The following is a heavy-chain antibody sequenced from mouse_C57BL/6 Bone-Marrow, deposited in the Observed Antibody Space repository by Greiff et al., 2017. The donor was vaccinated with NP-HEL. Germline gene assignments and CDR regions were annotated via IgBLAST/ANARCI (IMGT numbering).Heavy chain of an antibody. Sequence: EVKLVESGGGLVKPGGSLKLSCAASGFTFSSYAMSWVRQTPEKRLEWVATISDGGSYTYYPDNVKGRFTISRDNAKNNLYLQMSHLKSEDTAMYYCANCAPAYWGQGTLVTVSA. CDR1: GFTFSSYA. CDR3: ANCAPAY. V-gene: IGHV5-4*03. J-gene: IGHJ3*01. CDR2: ISDGGSYT. D-gene: IGHD4-1*02.